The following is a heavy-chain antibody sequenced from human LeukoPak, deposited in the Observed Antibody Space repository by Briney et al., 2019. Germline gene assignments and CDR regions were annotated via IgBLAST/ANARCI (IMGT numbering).Heavy chain of an antibody. D-gene: IGHD3-10*01. CDR2: INPNSGAT. CDR3: ARNYGSGSYGFYYYYYMDV. CDR1: GYTFTGYY. V-gene: IGHV1-2*02. J-gene: IGHJ6*03. Sequence: GASVKVSCKASGYTFTGYYMHWVRQAPGQGLEWMGWINPNSGATNYAQKLQGRVTMTTDTSTSTAYMELRSLRSDDTAVYYCARNYGSGSYGFYYYYYMDVWGKGTTVTVSS.